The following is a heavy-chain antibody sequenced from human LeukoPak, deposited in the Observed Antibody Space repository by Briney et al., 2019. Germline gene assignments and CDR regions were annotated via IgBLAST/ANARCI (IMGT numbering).Heavy chain of an antibody. CDR2: INHSGST. D-gene: IGHD3-3*01. J-gene: IGHJ5*02. Sequence: GSLRLSCAASGFTFSSYAMSWVRQPPGKGLEWIGEINHSGSTNYNPSLKSRVTISVDTSKNQFSLKLSSVTAADTAVYYCARGSTIFGVVIKRGWFDPWGQGTLVTVSS. CDR3: ARGSTIFGVVIKRGWFDP. V-gene: IGHV4-34*01. CDR1: GFTFSSYA.